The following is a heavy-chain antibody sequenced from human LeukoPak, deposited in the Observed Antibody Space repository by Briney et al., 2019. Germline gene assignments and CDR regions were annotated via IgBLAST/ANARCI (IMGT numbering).Heavy chain of an antibody. V-gene: IGHV4-59*08. D-gene: IGHD5-18*01. CDR2: IYYSGST. CDR1: GGSISSYY. CDR3: ARGFGGYSYGTPFYSGMDV. J-gene: IGHJ6*02. Sequence: SETLSLTCTVSGGSISSYYWSWIRQPPGKGLEWIGYIYYSGSTNYNPSLKSRVTISVDTSKNQFSLKLSSVTAADTAVYYCARGFGGYSYGTPFYSGMDVWGQGTTVTVSS.